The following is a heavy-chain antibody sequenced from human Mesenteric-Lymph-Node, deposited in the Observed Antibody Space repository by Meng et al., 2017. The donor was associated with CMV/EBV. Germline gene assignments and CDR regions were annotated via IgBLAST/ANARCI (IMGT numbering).Heavy chain of an antibody. CDR2: ISGSGGST. Sequence: GGSLRLSCAASGFTFSSYSMNWVRQAPGKGLEWVSAISGSGGSTYYADSVKGRFTISRDNSKNTLYLQMNSLRAEDTAVYYCAKVLTGTPYVGFDYWGQGTLVTVSS. D-gene: IGHD1-7*01. CDR1: GFTFSSYS. J-gene: IGHJ4*02. V-gene: IGHV3-23*01. CDR3: AKVLTGTPYVGFDY.